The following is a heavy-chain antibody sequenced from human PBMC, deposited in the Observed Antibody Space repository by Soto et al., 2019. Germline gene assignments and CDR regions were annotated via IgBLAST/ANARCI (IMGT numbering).Heavy chain of an antibody. CDR3: ARDSGDTAMVGNNYYYYYYMDV. Sequence: GGSRRLSCAASGFTFSSYSMNWVRQAPGKGLEWVSSISSSSSYIYYADSVKGRFTISRDNAKNSLYLQMNSLRAEDTAVYYCARDSGDTAMVGNNYYYYYYMDVWGKGTTVTVSS. V-gene: IGHV3-21*01. CDR1: GFTFSSYS. CDR2: ISSSSSYI. D-gene: IGHD5-18*01. J-gene: IGHJ6*03.